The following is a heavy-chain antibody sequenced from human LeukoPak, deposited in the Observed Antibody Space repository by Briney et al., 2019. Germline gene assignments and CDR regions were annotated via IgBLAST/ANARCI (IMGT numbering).Heavy chain of an antibody. CDR3: ARLGAVVTRAFDI. J-gene: IGHJ3*02. CDR2: INPSGGST. V-gene: IGHV1-46*04. D-gene: IGHD4-23*01. CDR1: GYTFTSYY. Sequence: ASVKVSCKASGYTFTSYYMHWVRQAPGQGLEWMGIINPSGGSTTYAQKLQGRVTMTRDTSTSTVYMELSSLRSEDTAVYYCARLGAVVTRAFDIWGQGTMVTVSS.